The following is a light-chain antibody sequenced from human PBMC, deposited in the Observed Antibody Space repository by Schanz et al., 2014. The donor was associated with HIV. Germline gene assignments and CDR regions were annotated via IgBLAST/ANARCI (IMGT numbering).Light chain of an antibody. V-gene: IGLV2-8*01. Sequence: QSVLTQPASVSGSPGQSIAISCIGTSSDVGGYNYLSWYQQHPGKAPKLMIYEVTKRPSGVPDRFSGSKSGNTASLTVSGLQAEDEADYYCSSYAGNNNGVFGGGTKLTVL. CDR3: SSYAGNNNGV. CDR1: SSDVGGYNY. J-gene: IGLJ3*02. CDR2: EVT.